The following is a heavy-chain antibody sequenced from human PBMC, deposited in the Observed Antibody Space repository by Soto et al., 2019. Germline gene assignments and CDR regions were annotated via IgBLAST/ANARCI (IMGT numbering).Heavy chain of an antibody. CDR3: ARAGDDYDPWYFDL. V-gene: IGHV3-33*01. Sequence: QVQLVESGGGVVQPGRSLRLSCAASGFTFSSYGMHWVRQAPGXGXEWVAVIWYDGSNKYYADSVKGRFTISRDNSKNTLYLQMNSLRAEDTAVYYCARAGDDYDPWYFDLWGRGTLVTVSS. CDR2: IWYDGSNK. D-gene: IGHD4-17*01. J-gene: IGHJ2*01. CDR1: GFTFSSYG.